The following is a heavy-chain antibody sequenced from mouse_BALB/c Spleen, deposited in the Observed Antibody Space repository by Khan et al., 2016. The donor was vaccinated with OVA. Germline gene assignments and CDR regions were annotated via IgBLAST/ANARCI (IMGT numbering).Heavy chain of an antibody. V-gene: IGHV3-2*02. Sequence: EVQLQESGPGLVKPSQSLSLTCTVTGHSITSDYAWYWIRQFPGNKLEWMGHISYSGNTKYNPSLKSRISITRDTSKNQFFLQLNSVTTEDTATYYCARIYGGDFDYWGKGTTLTVSS. CDR1: GHSITSDYA. CDR3: ARIYGGDFDY. D-gene: IGHD1-1*01. CDR2: ISYSGNT. J-gene: IGHJ2*01.